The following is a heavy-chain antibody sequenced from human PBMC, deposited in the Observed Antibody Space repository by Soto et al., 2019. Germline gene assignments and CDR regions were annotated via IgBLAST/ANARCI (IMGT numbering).Heavy chain of an antibody. CDR1: GFTFSSYA. Sequence: QVQLVESGGGVVQPGRSLRLSCAASGFTFSSYAMHWVRQAPGKGLEWVAVISYDGSNKYYADSVKGRFTISRDNSKNTLYLQMNSLRAEDTAVYYCARGRGSSSPRGWFDPWGQGTLVTVSS. CDR3: ARGRGSSSPRGWFDP. CDR2: ISYDGSNK. V-gene: IGHV3-30-3*01. J-gene: IGHJ5*02. D-gene: IGHD6-6*01.